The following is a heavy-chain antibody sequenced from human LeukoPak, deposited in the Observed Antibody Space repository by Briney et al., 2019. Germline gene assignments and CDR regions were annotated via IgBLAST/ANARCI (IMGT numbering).Heavy chain of an antibody. CDR3: ARVKGGIAAAGNYFDY. Sequence: PGRSLRLSCAASGFAFSSYAMHWVRQGPGKGLEWVALVSYGGGSKYYADSVKGRITISRDNSKNTLHPQMDSLNTEDTAVYYCARVKGGIAAAGNYFDYWGQGTLVTVSS. D-gene: IGHD6-13*01. CDR1: GFAFSSYA. J-gene: IGHJ4*02. V-gene: IGHV3-30-3*01. CDR2: VSYGGGSK.